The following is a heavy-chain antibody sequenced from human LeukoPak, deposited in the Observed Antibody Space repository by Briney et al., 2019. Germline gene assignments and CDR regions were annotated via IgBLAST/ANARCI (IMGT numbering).Heavy chain of an antibody. CDR3: TSAYGSGSQLDY. D-gene: IGHD3-10*01. V-gene: IGHV1-24*01. Sequence: ASVTVSFTFSGGYTLSKLYMHWVRQAPGKGREWMGRFDPEYGETIYPQRFQGRVTMTEDTSTDTAYMEMSSLRAEDTAVYYCTSAYGSGSQLDYWGQGTLVTVSS. J-gene: IGHJ4*02. CDR2: FDPEYGET. CDR1: GGYTLSKLY.